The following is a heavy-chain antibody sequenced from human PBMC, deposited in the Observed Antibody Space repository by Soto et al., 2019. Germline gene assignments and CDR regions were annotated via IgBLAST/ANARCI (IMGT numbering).Heavy chain of an antibody. Sequence: PGGSLRLSCAASGFTFSSYGMHWVRRAPGKGLEWVAVISYDGTINYADSVKGRFTISRDTAKNSLSLQMVSLRDEDTAVYYCAGGYYYDNSGYRAWGQGTLVTVSS. V-gene: IGHV3-30*03. CDR3: AGGYYYDNSGYRA. CDR1: GFTFSSYG. J-gene: IGHJ4*02. CDR2: ISYDGTI. D-gene: IGHD3-22*01.